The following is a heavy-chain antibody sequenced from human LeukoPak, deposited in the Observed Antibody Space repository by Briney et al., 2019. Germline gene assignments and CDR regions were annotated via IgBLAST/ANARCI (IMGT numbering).Heavy chain of an antibody. Sequence: ASVKVSCKASGYTFTGYYMHWVRQAPGQGLEWMGWINPNSGGTNYAQKFQGRVTMTRDTSISTAYMELSRLRSDDTAVYYCARGTATLLWFGELRVAAFDIWGQGTMVTVSS. CDR3: ARGTATLLWFGELRVAAFDI. J-gene: IGHJ3*02. CDR2: INPNSGGT. V-gene: IGHV1-2*02. CDR1: GYTFTGYY. D-gene: IGHD3-10*01.